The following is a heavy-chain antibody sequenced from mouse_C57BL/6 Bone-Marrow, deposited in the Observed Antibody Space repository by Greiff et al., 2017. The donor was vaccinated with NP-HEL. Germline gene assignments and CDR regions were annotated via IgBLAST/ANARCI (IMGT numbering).Heavy chain of an antibody. J-gene: IGHJ1*03. CDR3: ARYWYFDV. Sequence: QVQLKESGAELAKPGASGKLSCKPSGYTFPSSWIHWVKQRPGRGLEGIGYINPSSGYTKYNQKFKDKATLTADKSSSTAYMQLSSLTYEDSAVYYCARYWYFDVWGTGTTVTVSS. CDR1: GYTFPSSW. CDR2: INPSSGYT. V-gene: IGHV1-7*01.